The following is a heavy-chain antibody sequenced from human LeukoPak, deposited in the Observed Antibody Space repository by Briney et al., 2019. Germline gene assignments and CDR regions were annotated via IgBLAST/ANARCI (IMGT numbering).Heavy chain of an antibody. V-gene: IGHV3-21*01. J-gene: IGHJ4*02. D-gene: IGHD6-6*01. Sequence: GGSLRLSCAAPGFAFSTYTINWVRQAPGKGLEWVSSISSTSIYIYYTDSVKGRFTISRDNAKSSLFLQMNSLSVEDTALYYCVRSGSFSSSSGIFDFSGQGTLVTVSS. CDR2: ISSTSIYI. CDR1: GFAFSTYT. CDR3: VRSGSFSSSSGIFDF.